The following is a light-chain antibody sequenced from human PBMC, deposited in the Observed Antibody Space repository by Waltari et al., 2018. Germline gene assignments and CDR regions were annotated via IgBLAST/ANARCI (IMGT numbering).Light chain of an antibody. CDR1: QSLLDSEDGNTY. Sequence: DIVMTQTPLSLPVTLAEPASISCRSSQSLLDSEDGNTYLDWYLQKPGQSPQLLIYEVSNRASGVTDRFSGSGSDTDFTLKISRVEAEDIGVYYCMQGIEYPPTFGQGTKVEIK. J-gene: IGKJ1*01. V-gene: IGKV2-40*01. CDR3: MQGIEYPPT. CDR2: EVS.